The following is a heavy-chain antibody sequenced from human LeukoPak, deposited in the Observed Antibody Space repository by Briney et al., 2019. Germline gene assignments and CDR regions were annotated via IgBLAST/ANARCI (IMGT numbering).Heavy chain of an antibody. Sequence: ASVKVSCKASGYTFTRYAMHWERQAPGQRLEWMGWINAGNGNTKYSQKFQGRVTITRDTSASTAYMELSSLRSEDTAVYYCARDPTISEDAFDIWGQGTMVTVSS. D-gene: IGHD3-9*01. CDR2: INAGNGNT. V-gene: IGHV1-3*01. CDR3: ARDPTISEDAFDI. J-gene: IGHJ3*02. CDR1: GYTFTRYA.